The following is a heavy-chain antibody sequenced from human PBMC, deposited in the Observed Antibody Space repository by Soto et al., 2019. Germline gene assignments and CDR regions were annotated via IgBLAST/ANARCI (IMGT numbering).Heavy chain of an antibody. J-gene: IGHJ4*02. CDR1: GFTFSSYW. CDR2: IKQDGSEK. V-gene: IGHV3-7*04. D-gene: IGHD3-10*01. CDR3: ARDRATYDDGSGSSFY. Sequence: EVQLVESGGGLVQPGGSLRLSCAASGFTFSSYWMTCVRQAPGKGLEWVANIKQDGSEKYYVDSVKGRFTISRDNAKNSLYLQINSLRAEDTAVYYCARDRATYDDGSGSSFYWGQGILVIVSS.